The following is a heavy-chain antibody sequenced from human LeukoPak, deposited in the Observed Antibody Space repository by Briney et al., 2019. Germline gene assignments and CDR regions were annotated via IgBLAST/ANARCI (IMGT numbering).Heavy chain of an antibody. D-gene: IGHD2-2*01. CDR2: IRYDGSNK. J-gene: IGHJ4*02. CDR3: AKMSPYQLLSDY. V-gene: IGHV3-30*02. CDR1: GFTFSSYG. Sequence: GGSLRLSCAASGFTFSSYGMHWVRQAPGKGLEWVAFIRYDGSNKYYADSVKGRFTISRDNTKNTLYLQMNSLRAEDTAVYYCAKMSPYQLLSDYWGQGTLVTVSS.